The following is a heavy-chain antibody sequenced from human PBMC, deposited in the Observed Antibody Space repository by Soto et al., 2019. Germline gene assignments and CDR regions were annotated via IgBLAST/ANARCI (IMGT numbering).Heavy chain of an antibody. CDR1: GFTFSTYA. CDR3: ARGRQVVVVATPHNSGFDY. Sequence: QVQLVESGGGVVQPGRSLRLSCAASGFTFSTYAMHWVRQAPGKGLEWVAVISYDGSTKYYADSVRGRFTISRDNSNNTLVLQMNSLRAEDTGVYYCARGRQVVVVATPHNSGFDYWGQGTLATVSS. D-gene: IGHD2-15*01. CDR2: ISYDGSTK. J-gene: IGHJ4*02. V-gene: IGHV3-30-3*01.